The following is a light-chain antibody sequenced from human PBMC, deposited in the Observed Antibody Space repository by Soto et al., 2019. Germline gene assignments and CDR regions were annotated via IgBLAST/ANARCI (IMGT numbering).Light chain of an antibody. CDR1: SSDVGGYNY. J-gene: IGLJ2*01. CDR3: SSYTSGSKGV. Sequence: QSVLTQPASVSGSPGQSITISCTGTSSDVGGYNYVSWYQQHPGKAPKLMIYDVSNRPSGVSNRFSGSKSGNTASLTISGLQAEDEADYYCSSYTSGSKGVFGGGTKLTVL. CDR2: DVS. V-gene: IGLV2-14*01.